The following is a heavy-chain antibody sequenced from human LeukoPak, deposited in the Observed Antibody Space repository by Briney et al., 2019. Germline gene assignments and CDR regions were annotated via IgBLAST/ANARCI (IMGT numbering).Heavy chain of an antibody. V-gene: IGHV3-74*01. CDR3: ARVPDSGNSLDY. Sequence: PVESLRLSCAASGFTFSSYWMHWVRQAPGKGLVWVSRINSDGSSTSYADSVKGRFTISRDNAKNTVYLQMSSLRAEDTAVYYCARVPDSGNSLDYWGQGTLVTVSS. J-gene: IGHJ4*02. CDR2: INSDGSST. D-gene: IGHD1-26*01. CDR1: GFTFSSYW.